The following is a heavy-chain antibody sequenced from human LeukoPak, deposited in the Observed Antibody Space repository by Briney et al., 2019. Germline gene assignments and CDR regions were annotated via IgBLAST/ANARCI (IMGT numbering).Heavy chain of an antibody. CDR3: ARGPLIGYSSSWYNSWYFQH. CDR2: IYYSGST. V-gene: IGHV4-39*01. Sequence: GSLRLSCAASGFTFSSYAMSWVRQAPGRGLEWIGSIYYSGSTYYNPSLKSRVTISVDTSKNQFSLKLSSVTAADTAVYYCARGPLIGYSSSWYNSWYFQHWGQGTLVTVSS. J-gene: IGHJ1*01. CDR1: GFTFSSYA. D-gene: IGHD6-13*01.